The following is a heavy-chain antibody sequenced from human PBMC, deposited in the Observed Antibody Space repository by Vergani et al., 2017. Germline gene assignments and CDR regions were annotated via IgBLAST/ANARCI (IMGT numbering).Heavy chain of an antibody. CDR2: ISGSGGST. V-gene: IGHV3-23*01. J-gene: IGHJ5*02. CDR1: GFTFSSYA. D-gene: IGHD4-17*01. Sequence: EVQLLESGGGLVQTGGSLRLSCAASGFTFSSYAMSWVRPAPGKGLGCVSAISGSGGSTYYADSVTGRFTIARDNSKNTLSLQMNSLRAEDTAVYDCAKDPYDGDYVHLWFDPGGQGTLVTVSS. CDR3: AKDPYDGDYVHLWFDP.